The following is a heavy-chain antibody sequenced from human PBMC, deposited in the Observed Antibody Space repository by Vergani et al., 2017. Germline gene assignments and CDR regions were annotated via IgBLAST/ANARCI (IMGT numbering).Heavy chain of an antibody. V-gene: IGHV3-15*01. CDR3: TTDYDDLLYEYYGPPDY. J-gene: IGHJ4*02. CDR1: GFTFSNAW. Sequence: EVQLVESGGGLVKPGGSLRLSCAASGFTFSNAWMSWVRQAPGKGLEWVGRIKSKTDGGTTDYAAPVKGRFTISRDDSKNTLYLQMNSLKTEDTAVYYCTTDYDDLLYEYYGPPDYWGQGTLVTVSS. D-gene: IGHD3-10*01. CDR2: IKSKTDGGTT.